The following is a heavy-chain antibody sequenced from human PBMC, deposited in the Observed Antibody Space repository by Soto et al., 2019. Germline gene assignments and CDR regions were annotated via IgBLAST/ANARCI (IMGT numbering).Heavy chain of an antibody. D-gene: IGHD3-3*01. J-gene: IGHJ3*02. Sequence: AETLSLTCTVSGDSISSYYWSWIRQPPGKGREDIGYIYFIRSTNYNPSLNSRVTILLETSQNHFSLKLTSVTATDKAVYYCGRGTPLRFFERVQAFDIWGPGTMVNVSS. CDR2: IYFIRST. V-gene: IGHV4-59*01. CDR3: GRGTPLRFFERVQAFDI. CDR1: GDSISSYY.